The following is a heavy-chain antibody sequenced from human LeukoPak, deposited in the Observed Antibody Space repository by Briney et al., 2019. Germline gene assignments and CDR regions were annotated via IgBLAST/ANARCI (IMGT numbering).Heavy chain of an antibody. CDR1: GGSISGYY. V-gene: IGHV4-4*07. D-gene: IGHD2-15*01. CDR2: IYTSGST. Sequence: SETLSLTCTVSGGSISGYYWSWIRQPAGKGLEWIGRIYTSGSTNYNPSLKSRVTMSVDTSKNQFSLKLSSVTAADTAVYYCARSSCSGGSCYVRSPYYYYYMDVWGKGTTVTVSS. CDR3: ARSSCSGGSCYVRSPYYYYYMDV. J-gene: IGHJ6*03.